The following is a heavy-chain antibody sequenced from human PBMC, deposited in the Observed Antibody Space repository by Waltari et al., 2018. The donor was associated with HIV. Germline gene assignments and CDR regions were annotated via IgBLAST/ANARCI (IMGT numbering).Heavy chain of an antibody. CDR2: VEYSGDT. V-gene: IGHV4-34*02. CDR3: ARGPHTSIFGVVKYFQP. D-gene: IGHD3-3*01. CDR1: GGSFNGYY. Sequence: VQLQQWGTGRLMPSETLSLTCAVYGGSFNGYYWTWIRQSPGDGLEWIGEVEYSGDTNYNPSLKSRRTISVDTSKNQFSLKLTSMTTADTGLYYCARGPHTSIFGVVKYFQPWGQGTLVTVSS. J-gene: IGHJ1*01.